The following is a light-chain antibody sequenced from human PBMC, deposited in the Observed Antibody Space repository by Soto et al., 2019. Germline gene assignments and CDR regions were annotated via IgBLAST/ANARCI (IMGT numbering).Light chain of an antibody. CDR1: QTINNRY. V-gene: IGKV3-20*01. CDR2: GAS. CDR3: QQFASSPGFT. J-gene: IGKJ3*01. Sequence: EIVLTQSPGTLSLSPGERATLSCRASQTINNRYLAWYQQKPGQAPRLLIYGASSRATGIPARFSGSGSGTDFTLTISRLEPEDFAGYYCQQFASSPGFTFGPGTKVDMK.